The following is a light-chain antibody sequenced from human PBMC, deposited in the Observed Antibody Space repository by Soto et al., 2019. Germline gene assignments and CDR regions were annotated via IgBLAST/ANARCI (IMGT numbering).Light chain of an antibody. CDR3: QQYYSTPMT. CDR2: WAS. V-gene: IGKV4-1*01. Sequence: DIVMTQSPDSLAVSLGERATINCKSSQSVLYSSNNKNYLACYQQKPGQPPTLLIYWASTRESRVPDRFSGSGSGTDFTLTISSLQAEDVAVYYCQQYYSTPMTFGPGTTVAIK. CDR1: QSVLYSSNNKNY. J-gene: IGKJ3*01.